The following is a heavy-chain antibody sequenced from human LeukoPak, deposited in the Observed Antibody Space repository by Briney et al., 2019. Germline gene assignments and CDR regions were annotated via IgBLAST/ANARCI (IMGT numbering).Heavy chain of an antibody. CDR1: GYSISSGYY. J-gene: IGHJ3*02. CDR3: ARERSQQLVSESLRAFDI. D-gene: IGHD6-13*01. Sequence: SETLSLTCAVSGYSISSGYYWGWIRQPPGKGLEWIGSIYHSGSTYYNPSLKSRVTISVDTSKNQFSLKLTSVTAADTAVYYCARERSQQLVSESLRAFDIWGQGTMVTVSS. CDR2: IYHSGST. V-gene: IGHV4-38-2*02.